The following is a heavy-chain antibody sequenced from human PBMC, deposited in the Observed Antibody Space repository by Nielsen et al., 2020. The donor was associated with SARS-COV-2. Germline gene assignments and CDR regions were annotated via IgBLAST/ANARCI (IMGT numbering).Heavy chain of an antibody. Sequence: SETLSLTCTVSGGSISSYYWSWIRQPPGKGLEWIGYIYYSGSTNYNPSLKSRVTISVDTSKNQFSLKLSSVTAADTAVYYCARALVGYDYWGQRTLVTVSS. CDR2: IYYSGST. J-gene: IGHJ4*02. CDR1: GGSISSYY. D-gene: IGHD1-26*01. V-gene: IGHV4-59*01. CDR3: ARALVGYDY.